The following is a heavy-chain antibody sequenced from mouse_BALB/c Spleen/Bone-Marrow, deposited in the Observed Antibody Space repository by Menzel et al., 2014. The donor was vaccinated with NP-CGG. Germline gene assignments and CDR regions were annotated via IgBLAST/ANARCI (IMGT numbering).Heavy chain of an antibody. J-gene: IGHJ4*01. CDR1: GYNFISYW. D-gene: IGHD2-4*01. CDR2: INPSTGYT. Sequence: VQLQQSGAELAKPGASVKMSCKASGYNFISYWMHWVKQRPGQGLEWIGYINPSTGYTEYNQKFKDKATLTADKSSSKAYMQLSSLTSEDSAVYHCARSYDYDGGYYAMDYWGQGTSVTVSS. CDR3: ARSYDYDGGYYAMDY. V-gene: IGHV1-7*01.